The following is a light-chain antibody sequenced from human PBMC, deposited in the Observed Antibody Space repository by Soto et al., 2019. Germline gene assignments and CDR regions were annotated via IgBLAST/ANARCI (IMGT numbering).Light chain of an antibody. CDR1: QSISSW. J-gene: IGKJ5*01. Sequence: DIQMTQSPSTLSASVGDRVTITCRASQSISSWLAWYQQKPGKAPKRLIYDASNLESGVPPRFSGSGSGTEFTLTISSLQPDDFATYYCQQYNSYSQTFGQGTRLEIK. CDR2: DAS. V-gene: IGKV1-5*01. CDR3: QQYNSYSQT.